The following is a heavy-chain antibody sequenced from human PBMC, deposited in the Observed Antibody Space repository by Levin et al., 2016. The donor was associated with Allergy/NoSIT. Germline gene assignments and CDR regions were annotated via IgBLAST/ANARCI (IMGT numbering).Heavy chain of an antibody. Sequence: GGSLRLSCAASGFTFYNYAMGWVRQAPGKGLEWVSGINDNGRNTYYADSVKGRFTISRDNSKNTLYLRVTSLRAEDTAVYFCARDLRTNCAFDIWGQGTMVTVSS. CDR2: INDNGRNT. CDR1: GFTFYNYA. V-gene: IGHV3-23*01. J-gene: IGHJ3*02. CDR3: ARDLRTNCAFDI.